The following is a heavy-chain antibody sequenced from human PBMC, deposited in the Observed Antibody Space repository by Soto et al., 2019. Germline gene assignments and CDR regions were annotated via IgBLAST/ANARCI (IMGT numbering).Heavy chain of an antibody. CDR3: ASTNRAVAGYWNPRNDAFDI. Sequence: AASVKVSCKASGYTFTGYYMHWVRQAPGQGXEWMGWINPNSGGTNYAQKFQGRVTMTRDTSISTAYMELSRLRSDDTAVYYCASTNRAVAGYWNPRNDAFDIWGQGTMVTVSS. CDR2: INPNSGGT. D-gene: IGHD6-19*01. J-gene: IGHJ3*02. CDR1: GYTFTGYY. V-gene: IGHV1-2*02.